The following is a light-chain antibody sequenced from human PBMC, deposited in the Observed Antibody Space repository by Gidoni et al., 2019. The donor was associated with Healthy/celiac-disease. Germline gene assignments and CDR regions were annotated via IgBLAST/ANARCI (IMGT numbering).Light chain of an antibody. CDR3: QQYYNWPPRT. J-gene: IGKJ1*01. CDR2: GAS. Sequence: IVMTQSPATLSVSPGERATLSCRASQSISNNLAWYQQKPGQAPRLLIYGASTRATDIPARFSGGGSGADFTLTISSLQSEDFAVYDCQQYYNWPPRTFGQXTKVEIK. CDR1: QSISNN. V-gene: IGKV3-15*01.